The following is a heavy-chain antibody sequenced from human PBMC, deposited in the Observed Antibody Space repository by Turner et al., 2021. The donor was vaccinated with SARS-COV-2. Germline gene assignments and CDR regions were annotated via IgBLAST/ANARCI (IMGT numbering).Heavy chain of an antibody. D-gene: IGHD1-26*01. J-gene: IGHJ3*02. CDR3: ARAGWDLLPFDAFDI. Sequence: QVQLVESGGAVVRPGRSLRPSWSPLGFTFSTYAMHWVRQAPGKGLEWVAVISYDGSNKYYADSVKGRFTISRDNSKNTLYLQMNSLRAEDTAVYYCARAGWDLLPFDAFDIWGQGTMVTISS. CDR1: GFTFSTYA. CDR2: ISYDGSNK. V-gene: IGHV3-30-3*01.